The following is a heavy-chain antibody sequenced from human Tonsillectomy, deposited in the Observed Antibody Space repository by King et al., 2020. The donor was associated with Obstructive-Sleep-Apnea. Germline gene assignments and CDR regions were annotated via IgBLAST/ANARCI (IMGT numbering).Heavy chain of an antibody. D-gene: IGHD2-21*02. J-gene: IGHJ4*02. Sequence: VKLVESGGGLVQPGGSLRLSCAASGFTFSSYSMNWVRQAPGKGLEWVSYISSSSSTIYYADSVKGRFTISRDNAKNSLYLQMNSLRAEDTAVYHCARTAYLDYWGQGTLVTVSS. CDR3: ARTAYLDY. CDR1: GFTFSSYS. CDR2: ISSSSSTI. V-gene: IGHV3-48*04.